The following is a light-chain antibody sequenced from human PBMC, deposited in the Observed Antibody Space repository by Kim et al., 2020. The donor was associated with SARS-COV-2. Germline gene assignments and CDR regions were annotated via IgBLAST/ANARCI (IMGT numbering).Light chain of an antibody. CDR2: GRN. Sequence: SSELTQDPAVSVALGQTVRITCQGDSLRSYYATWYQQKPRQAPVLVIYGRNNRHSGIPDRFSGSTSGNTASLTISGAQAEDEADFYCQSRNSGGNVVFGGGTKLTVL. V-gene: IGLV3-19*01. J-gene: IGLJ2*01. CDR1: SLRSYY. CDR3: QSRNSGGNVV.